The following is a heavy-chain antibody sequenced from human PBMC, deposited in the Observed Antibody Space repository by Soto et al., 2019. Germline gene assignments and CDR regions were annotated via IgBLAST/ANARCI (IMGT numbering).Heavy chain of an antibody. CDR1: GGTFSSYA. Sequence: QVQLVQSGAEVKKPGSSVKVSCKASGGTFSSYAISWVRQAPGQGLEWMGGIIPIFGTAHYSQKFQGRVTITADKSTSTAYMELSSLRAEYTAVYYCASSSSGYYGMDVWGQGTTVTVSS. J-gene: IGHJ6*02. V-gene: IGHV1-69*06. CDR2: IIPIFGTA. CDR3: ASSSSGYYGMDV.